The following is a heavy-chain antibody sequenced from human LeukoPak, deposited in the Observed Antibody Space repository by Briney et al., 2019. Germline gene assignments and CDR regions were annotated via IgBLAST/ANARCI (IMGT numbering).Heavy chain of an antibody. CDR1: GGSISSGGYY. CDR2: IYHSGST. J-gene: IGHJ6*03. CDR3: GTCSSTSCYDYYMDV. Sequence: SETLSLTCTVSGGSISSGGYYWSWIRQPPGKGLEWIGYIYHSGSTYYNPSLKSRVTISVDRSKNQFSLKLSSVTAADTAVYYCGTCSSTSCYDYYMDVWGKGTTVTVSS. D-gene: IGHD2-2*01. V-gene: IGHV4-30-2*01.